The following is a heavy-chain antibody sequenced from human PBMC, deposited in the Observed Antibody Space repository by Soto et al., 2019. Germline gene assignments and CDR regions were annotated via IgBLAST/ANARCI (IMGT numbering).Heavy chain of an antibody. CDR1: GYTFTCYY. D-gene: IGHD3-16*02. J-gene: IGHJ3*02. Sequence: GASAKVSCKASGYTFTCYYMHWVRQGPGQGLEWMGWINPNSGGTNYAQKFQGWVTMTRDTSISTAYMELSRLRSDDTAVYYCARGDLYIWGSYRPPHDAFDIWGQGTMVSVSS. CDR2: INPNSGGT. CDR3: ARGDLYIWGSYRPPHDAFDI. V-gene: IGHV1-2*04.